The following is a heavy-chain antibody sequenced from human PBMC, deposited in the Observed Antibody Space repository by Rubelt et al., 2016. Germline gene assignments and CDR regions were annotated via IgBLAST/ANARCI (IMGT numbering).Heavy chain of an antibody. D-gene: IGHD1-7*01. CDR1: GYTFTSYG. Sequence: QVQLVQSGAEVKKPGASVKVSCKASGYTFTSYGISWVRQAPGQGLEWMGWSSAYNGNTNYAQKLRGRVTMTTDTSTSTAYMELRSLGSDDTAVYYCARDLPPFRRYNWNFPLDYWGQGTLVTVSS. CDR3: ARDLPPFRRYNWNFPLDY. CDR2: SSAYNGNT. V-gene: IGHV1-18*01. J-gene: IGHJ4*02.